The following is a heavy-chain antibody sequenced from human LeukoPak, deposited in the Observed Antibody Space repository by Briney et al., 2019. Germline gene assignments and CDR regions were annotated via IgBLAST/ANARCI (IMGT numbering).Heavy chain of an antibody. Sequence: ASVKVSCTASGYTFTGYYMHWVRQAPGQGLEWMGWINPNSGGTNYAQKFQGRVTMTRDTSISTAYMELSRLRSDDTAVYYCARDLYYYDSSGYPLGWGQGTLVTVSS. V-gene: IGHV1-2*02. CDR1: GYTFTGYY. J-gene: IGHJ4*02. CDR3: ARDLYYYDSSGYPLG. D-gene: IGHD3-22*01. CDR2: INPNSGGT.